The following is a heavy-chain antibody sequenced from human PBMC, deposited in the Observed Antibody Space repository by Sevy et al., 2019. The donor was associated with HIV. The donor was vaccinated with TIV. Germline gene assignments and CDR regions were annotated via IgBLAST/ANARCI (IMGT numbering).Heavy chain of an antibody. J-gene: IGHJ3*02. CDR3: ARDGVGVPIGAFDI. CDR1: GFTVSSNY. CDR2: LYSGGST. Sequence: GGSLRLSCAASGFTVSSNYMSWVRRAPVKGLEWVSVLYSGGSTYYADSVKGRFTISRDNSKNTVYLQMNSLRAEDTAVYYCARDGVGVPIGAFDIWGQGTMVTVSS. D-gene: IGHD1-26*01. V-gene: IGHV3-53*01.